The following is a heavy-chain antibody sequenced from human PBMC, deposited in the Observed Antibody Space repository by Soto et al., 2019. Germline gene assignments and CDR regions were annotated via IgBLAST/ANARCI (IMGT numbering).Heavy chain of an antibody. CDR2: ISGSGDST. D-gene: IGHD1-26*01. V-gene: IGHV3-23*01. Sequence: PGGSLRLSCAASGFTFSSYAMRWVRQAPGKGLEWVSAISGSGDSTYYADSVKGRFTVSRDNSKNTLYLQMNSLRAEDTAVYYCARRGSGSYYDYWGQGTLVTVSS. J-gene: IGHJ4*02. CDR1: GFTFSSYA. CDR3: ARRGSGSYYDY.